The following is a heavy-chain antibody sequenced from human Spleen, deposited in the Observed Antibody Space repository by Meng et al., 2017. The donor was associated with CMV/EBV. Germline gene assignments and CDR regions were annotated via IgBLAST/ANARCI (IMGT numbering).Heavy chain of an antibody. D-gene: IGHD4-17*01. CDR3: ARSFYADYGDF. CDR2: IDLNSGGS. V-gene: IGHV1-2*02. Sequence: SCEASGFTFIDYYINWERQAPGQGLEWMGGIDLNSGGSNSAQKFKDRITMTRDTSISTAYMELKNLRSDDAAVYYCARSFYADYGDFWGRGTLVTVSS. CDR1: GFTFIDYY. J-gene: IGHJ4*02.